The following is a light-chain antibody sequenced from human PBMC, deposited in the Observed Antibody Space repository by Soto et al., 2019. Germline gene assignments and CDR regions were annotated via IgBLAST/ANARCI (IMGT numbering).Light chain of an antibody. V-gene: IGLV2-14*03. CDR3: SSYTSSYTGV. Sequence: QSALTQPASVSGSPGQSITISCSGTTNDVGGYNYVSWYQQHPGKAPKLLIYGVTDRPSGVSSRFSGSKSGNAASLTISGLPAEDEGDYYCSSYTSSYTGVFGGGTKLTVL. CDR2: GVT. J-gene: IGLJ3*02. CDR1: TNDVGGYNY.